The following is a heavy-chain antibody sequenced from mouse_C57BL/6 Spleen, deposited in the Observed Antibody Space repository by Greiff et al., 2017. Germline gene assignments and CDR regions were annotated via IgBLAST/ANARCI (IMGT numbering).Heavy chain of an antibody. D-gene: IGHD3-3*01. CDR3: ARRAETGFAY. CDR1: GYTFTDYY. J-gene: IGHJ3*01. V-gene: IGHV1-26*01. CDR2: INPNNGGT. Sequence: EVLLQQSGPELVKPGASVKISCKASGYTFTDYYMNWVKQSHGKSLEWIGDINPNNGGTSYNQKFKGKATLTVDKSSSTAYMELRSLTSEDSAVYYCARRAETGFAYWGQGTLVTVSA.